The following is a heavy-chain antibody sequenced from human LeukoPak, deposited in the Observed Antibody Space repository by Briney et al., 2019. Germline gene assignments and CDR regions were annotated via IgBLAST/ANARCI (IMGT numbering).Heavy chain of an antibody. CDR2: ISSSGSTI. Sequence: GGSLRLSCAASGFTFSSYEMNWVRQAPGKGLEWVSYISSSGSTIYYADSVKGRFTISRDNAKNSLYRQMNSLRAEDTAVYYCARVGYSYGHGWFDPWGQGTLVTVSS. J-gene: IGHJ5*02. D-gene: IGHD5-18*01. V-gene: IGHV3-48*03. CDR1: GFTFSSYE. CDR3: ARVGYSYGHGWFDP.